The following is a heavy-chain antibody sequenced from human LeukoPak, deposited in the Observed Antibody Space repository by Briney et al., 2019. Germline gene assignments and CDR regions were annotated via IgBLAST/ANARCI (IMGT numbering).Heavy chain of an antibody. Sequence: GGSLRLSCAASGFTFSSYAMSWVRQAPGKGLEWVSAISGSGGSTYYADSVKGRFTISRDNSKNTLYLQMNSLRAEDTAVYYCAEGPTHYYGSGSYYNPNWFDPWGQGTLVTVSS. V-gene: IGHV3-23*01. CDR1: GFTFSSYA. CDR2: ISGSGGST. CDR3: AEGPTHYYGSGSYYNPNWFDP. D-gene: IGHD3-10*01. J-gene: IGHJ5*02.